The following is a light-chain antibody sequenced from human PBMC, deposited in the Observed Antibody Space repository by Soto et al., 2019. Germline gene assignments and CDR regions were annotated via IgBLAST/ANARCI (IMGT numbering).Light chain of an antibody. CDR2: DVS. V-gene: IGLV2-14*03. J-gene: IGLJ1*01. CDR3: SSYTSSSTLP. CDR1: SSDVGGYNY. Sequence: QSVLTQPASVSGSPGQSITISCTGTSSDVGGYNYVSWFQHHPGNVPKLMIFDVSNRPSGVSDRFSGSKSGNMASLTISGLQAEDEADYYCSSYTSSSTLPFGTGTKVTVL.